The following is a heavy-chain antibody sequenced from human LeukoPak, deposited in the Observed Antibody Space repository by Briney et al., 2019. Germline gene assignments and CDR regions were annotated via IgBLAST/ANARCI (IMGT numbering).Heavy chain of an antibody. V-gene: IGHV1-46*01. Sequence: GASVKVSCKASGYTFTSYYMHWVRQAPGQGLEWMGIINPSGGSTSYAQKFQGRVTMTTDTSTSTAYMELRSLRSDDTAVYYCARVPSVVTPNDAFDIWGQGTMVTVSS. CDR3: ARVPSVVTPNDAFDI. D-gene: IGHD4-23*01. J-gene: IGHJ3*02. CDR2: INPSGGST. CDR1: GYTFTSYY.